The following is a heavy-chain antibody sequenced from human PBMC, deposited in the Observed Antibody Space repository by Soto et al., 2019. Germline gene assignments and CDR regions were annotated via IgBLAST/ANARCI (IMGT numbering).Heavy chain of an antibody. CDR2: IDPSDSYT. Sequence: GESLKISCKASGYNFTAFWIHWVRQMPGKVLEWLGKIDPSDSYTNYSPSFEGHVTISTDNSIATAYLQWSSLRASDTALYFCARVHKNWFDSWAQGTMVNVSS. V-gene: IGHV5-10-1*01. CDR1: GYNFTAFW. J-gene: IGHJ5*01. CDR3: ARVHKNWFDS.